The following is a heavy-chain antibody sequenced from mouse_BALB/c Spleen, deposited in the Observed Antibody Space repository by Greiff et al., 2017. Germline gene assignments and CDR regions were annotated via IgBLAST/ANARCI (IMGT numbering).Heavy chain of an antibody. Sequence: QVQLKQSGPGLVAPSQSLSITCTVSGFSLTGYGVNWVRQPPGKGLEWLGMIWGDGSTDYNSALKSRLSISKDNSKSQVFLKMNSLQTDDTARYYCARDRDGYSPWFAYWGQGTLVTVSA. D-gene: IGHD2-3*01. V-gene: IGHV2-6-7*01. J-gene: IGHJ3*01. CDR3: ARDRDGYSPWFAY. CDR1: GFSLTGYG. CDR2: IWGDGST.